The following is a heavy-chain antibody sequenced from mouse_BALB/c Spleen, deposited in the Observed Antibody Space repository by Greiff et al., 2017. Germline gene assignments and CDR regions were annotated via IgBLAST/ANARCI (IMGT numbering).Heavy chain of an antibody. CDR3: ARSPTGPWFAY. D-gene: IGHD4-1*02. CDR1: GYTFSSYW. V-gene: IGHV1-9*01. Sequence: QVQLQQSGAELMKPGASVKISCKATGYTFSSYWIEWVKQRPGHGLEWIGEILPGSGSTNYNEKFKGKATFTADTSSNTAYMQLSSLTSEDSAVYSCARSPTGPWFAYWGQGTLVTVSA. J-gene: IGHJ3*01. CDR2: ILPGSGST.